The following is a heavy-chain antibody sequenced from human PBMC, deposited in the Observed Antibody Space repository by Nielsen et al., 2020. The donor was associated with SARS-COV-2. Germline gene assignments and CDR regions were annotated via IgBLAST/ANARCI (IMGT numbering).Heavy chain of an antibody. J-gene: IGHJ4*02. Sequence: GESLKISCAASGFTFSSYAMSWVRQAPGKGLEWVSYISSSSSTIYYADSVKGRFTISRDNSKNTLYLQMNSLRAEDTAVYYCARSMVRGVMGYYFDYWGQGTLVTVSS. V-gene: IGHV3-48*01. D-gene: IGHD3-10*01. CDR3: ARSMVRGVMGYYFDY. CDR1: GFTFSSYA. CDR2: ISSSSSTI.